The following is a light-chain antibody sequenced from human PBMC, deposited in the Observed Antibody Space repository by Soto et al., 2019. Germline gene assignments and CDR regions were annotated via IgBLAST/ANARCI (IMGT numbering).Light chain of an antibody. J-gene: IGLJ2*01. Sequence: QSALTQPPSASGSPGQSITISCTGTSSDVGGYDFVSWYQQHTGKAPKLMIYDVSKRPSGVPDGVSGSKSGNTASLTVSGLQAEGEADYYCSSYAGNNILFGGGTKVTVL. CDR1: SSDVGGYDF. CDR2: DVS. CDR3: SSYAGNNIL. V-gene: IGLV2-8*01.